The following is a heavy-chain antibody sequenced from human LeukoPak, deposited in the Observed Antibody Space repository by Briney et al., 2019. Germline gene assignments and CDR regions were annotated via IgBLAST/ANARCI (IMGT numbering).Heavy chain of an antibody. Sequence: GGSLRLSCAASGFSFYSYEMNWVRQAPGKGLELVSYISGSGSVIYYADSVKGRFTISRDNAKNSLYLQMNSLRAEDTAVYYCARDRLDYWGQGNLATVSS. CDR2: ISGSGSVI. D-gene: IGHD6-6*01. J-gene: IGHJ4*02. CDR3: ARDRLDY. CDR1: GFSFYSYE. V-gene: IGHV3-48*03.